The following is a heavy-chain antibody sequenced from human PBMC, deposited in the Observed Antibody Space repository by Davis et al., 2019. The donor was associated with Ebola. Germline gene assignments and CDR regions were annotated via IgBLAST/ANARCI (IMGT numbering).Heavy chain of an antibody. D-gene: IGHD2-15*01. V-gene: IGHV3-7*03. CDR1: GFAFSNYW. Sequence: GESLKISCAASGFAFSNYWMSWVRQAPGKGLEWVANIKQDGSDKYYVDSVKGRFTISRDNAKNSLYLQMNSLRADDTAVYYCAREYCTDGTCHGDYWGQGTLITVSS. CDR3: AREYCTDGTCHGDY. CDR2: IKQDGSDK. J-gene: IGHJ4*02.